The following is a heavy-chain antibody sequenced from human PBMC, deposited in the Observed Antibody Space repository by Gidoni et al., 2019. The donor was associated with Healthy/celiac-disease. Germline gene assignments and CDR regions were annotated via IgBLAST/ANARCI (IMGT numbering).Heavy chain of an antibody. V-gene: IGHV4-31*03. CDR3: ARSRDGYNFPFPFDY. CDR2: IYYSGST. CDR1: GGSISSGGYY. J-gene: IGHJ4*02. Sequence: QVQLQESGPGLVKPSQTLSLTCTVSGGSISSGGYYWSWIRQHPGKGLEWIGYIYYSGSTYYNPSLKSRVTISVDTSKNQFSLKLSSVTAADTAVYYCARSRDGYNFPFPFDYWGQGTLVTVSS. D-gene: IGHD5-12*01.